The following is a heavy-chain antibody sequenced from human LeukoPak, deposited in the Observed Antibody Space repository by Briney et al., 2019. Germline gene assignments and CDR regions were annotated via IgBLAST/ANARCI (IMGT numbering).Heavy chain of an antibody. CDR2: IWYDGSNK. CDR3: ARVAGHDIRELITYYFDD. J-gene: IGHJ4*02. CDR1: GFTFRSYG. Sequence: PGRSLRLSCAASGFTFRSYGMQWVRQAPGKGLECVAIIWYDGSNKYYSDSVKGRFTISRDNSKNTLYLQMNSLRAEDTAVYYCARVAGHDIRELITYYFDDWGQGTLVTVSS. D-gene: IGHD3-10*01. V-gene: IGHV3-33*01.